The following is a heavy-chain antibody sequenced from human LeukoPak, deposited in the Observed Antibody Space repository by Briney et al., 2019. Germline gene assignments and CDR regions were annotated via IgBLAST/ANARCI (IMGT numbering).Heavy chain of an antibody. J-gene: IGHJ4*02. V-gene: IGHV3-30*18. CDR2: ISYDGSNK. CDR1: GFTFSSYG. CDR3: AKGGYCSSTSCPQALPFFDY. Sequence: GGSLRLSCAASGFTFSSYGMHWVRRAPGKGLEWVAVISYDGSNKYYADSVKGRFTISRDNSKNTLYLQMNSLRAEDTAVYYCAKGGYCSSTSCPQALPFFDYWGQGTLVTVSS. D-gene: IGHD2-2*01.